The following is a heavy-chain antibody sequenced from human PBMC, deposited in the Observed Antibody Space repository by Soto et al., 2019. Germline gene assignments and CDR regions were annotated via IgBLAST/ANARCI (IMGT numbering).Heavy chain of an antibody. J-gene: IGHJ4*02. CDR3: AKDRKTPTLEGYSYGYFFDY. Sequence: GGSLRLSCAASGFTFSSYAMSWVRQAPGKGLEWVSAISGSGGSTYYADSVKGRFTISRDNSKNTLYLQMNSLRAEDTAVYYCAKDRKTPTLEGYSYGYFFDYWGQGTLVTVSS. V-gene: IGHV3-23*01. CDR1: GFTFSSYA. CDR2: ISGSGGST. D-gene: IGHD5-18*01.